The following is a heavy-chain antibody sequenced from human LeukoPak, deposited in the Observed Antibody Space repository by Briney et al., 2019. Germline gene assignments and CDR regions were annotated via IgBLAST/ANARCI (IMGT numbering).Heavy chain of an antibody. D-gene: IGHD1-26*01. CDR1: GDSVSSKSVA. Sequence: SQTLSLTCAISGDSVSSKSVAWNWIRQSPSRGLEWLGRTYYRSEWYTDYAVSVKSRITINPDTSKNQFSLQLNSVTPEDTAVYFCARVEEEFTSGSAFDIWGQGTMVTVSS. V-gene: IGHV6-1*01. J-gene: IGHJ3*02. CDR2: TYYRSEWYT. CDR3: ARVEEEFTSGSAFDI.